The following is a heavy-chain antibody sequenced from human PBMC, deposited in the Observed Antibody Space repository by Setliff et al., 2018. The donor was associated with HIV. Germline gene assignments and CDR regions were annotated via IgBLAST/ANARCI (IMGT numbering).Heavy chain of an antibody. V-gene: IGHV4-61*02. CDR3: AREDYYYYGMDV. CDR2: IYTSGST. CDR1: GGSLSSGSYY. Sequence: PSETLSLTCTVSGGSLSSGSYYWNWIRQPAGKGLEWIGRIYTSGSTNYNPSLKSRVTISVDTSKNQFSLKLSSVTAADTAVYYCAREDYYYYGMDVWGQGTTVTVSS. J-gene: IGHJ6*02.